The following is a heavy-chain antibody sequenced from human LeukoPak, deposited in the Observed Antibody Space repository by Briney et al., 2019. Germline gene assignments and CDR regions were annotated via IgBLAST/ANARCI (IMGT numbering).Heavy chain of an antibody. CDR3: ASIYSGSYSDDY. D-gene: IGHD1-26*01. Sequence: QAGGSLRLSCVASGLTVSSNCMSWVRQAPGKGLEWVGRTRNKANSYTTEYAASVKGRFTISRDDSKNSLYLQMNSLKTEDTAVYYCASIYSGSYSDDYWGQGTLVTVSS. J-gene: IGHJ4*02. V-gene: IGHV3-72*01. CDR1: GLTVSSNC. CDR2: TRNKANSYTT.